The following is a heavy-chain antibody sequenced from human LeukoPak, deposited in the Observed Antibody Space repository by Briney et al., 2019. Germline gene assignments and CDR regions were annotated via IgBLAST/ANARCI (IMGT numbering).Heavy chain of an antibody. Sequence: GGSLRLSCAASGFTFSSYSMNWVRQAPGKGLEWVSSISSSSTYIYYADSVKGRFTISRDNAKSSLYLQMNSLRADDTAVYYCARGSGTYLGYFDYWGQGTLVTVSS. CDR3: ARGSGTYLGYFDY. D-gene: IGHD1-26*01. CDR1: GFTFSSYS. J-gene: IGHJ4*02. V-gene: IGHV3-21*01. CDR2: ISSSSTYI.